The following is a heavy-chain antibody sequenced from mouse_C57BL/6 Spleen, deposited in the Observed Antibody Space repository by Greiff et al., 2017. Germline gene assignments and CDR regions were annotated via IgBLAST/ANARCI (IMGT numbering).Heavy chain of an antibody. V-gene: IGHV1-80*01. J-gene: IGHJ4*01. CDR1: GYAFSSYW. Sequence: VKVVESGAELVKPGASVKISCKASGYAFSSYWMNWVKQRPGKGLEWIGQIYPGDGDTNYNGKFKGKATLTADKSSSTAYMQLSSLTSEDSAVYFCASDYRGAMDYWGQGTSVTVSS. CDR2: IYPGDGDT. CDR3: ASDYRGAMDY. D-gene: IGHD2-14*01.